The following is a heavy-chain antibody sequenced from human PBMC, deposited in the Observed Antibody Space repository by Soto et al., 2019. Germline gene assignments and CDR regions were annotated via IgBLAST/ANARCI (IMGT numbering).Heavy chain of an antibody. J-gene: IGHJ4*02. D-gene: IGHD5-12*01. V-gene: IGHV4-34*01. CDR3: ARGLENVDIVATTVRGRTSLDY. CDR2: INHSGST. Sequence: QVQLQQWGAGLLKPSETLSLTCAVYGGSFSGYYWSWIRQPPGKGLEWIGEINHSGSTNYNPSLKSRVTISVDTCKNQFSLKLSSVTAADTAVYECARGLENVDIVATTVRGRTSLDYWGQGTLVTVSS. CDR1: GGSFSGYY.